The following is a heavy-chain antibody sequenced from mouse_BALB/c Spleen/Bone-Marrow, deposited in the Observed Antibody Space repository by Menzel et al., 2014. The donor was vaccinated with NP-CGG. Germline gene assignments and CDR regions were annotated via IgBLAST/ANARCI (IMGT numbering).Heavy chain of an antibody. CDR3: AGGRGYLDY. CDR2: INPSNGRT. D-gene: IGHD3-3*01. V-gene: IGHV1S81*02. Sequence: QVQLKQSGAELVKPGASVKLSCKASGYTFTSYWMHWVKQRPGQGLEWIGEINPSNGRTNYNEKFKSKATLTVDKSSSTAYMQLSSLTSEDSAVYYCAGGRGYLDYWGQGTTLTVSS. J-gene: IGHJ2*01. CDR1: GYTFTSYW.